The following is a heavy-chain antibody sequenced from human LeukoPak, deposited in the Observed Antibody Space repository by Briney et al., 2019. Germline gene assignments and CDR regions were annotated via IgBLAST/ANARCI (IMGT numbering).Heavy chain of an antibody. D-gene: IGHD2-15*01. J-gene: IGHJ5*02. CDR1: GYTFTSYD. CDR3: ARGAEAARAIWFDP. Sequence: ASVKVSCKASGYTFTSYDINWVRQATGQGLEWMGWMNPNSGNTGYAQKFQGRVTMTRNTSISTAYMELSSLRSEDTAVYYCARGAEAARAIWFDPWGQGTLVTVSS. V-gene: IGHV1-8*01. CDR2: MNPNSGNT.